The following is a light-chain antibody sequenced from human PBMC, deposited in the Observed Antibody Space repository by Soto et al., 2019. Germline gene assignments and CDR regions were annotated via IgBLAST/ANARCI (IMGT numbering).Light chain of an antibody. V-gene: IGLV1-40*01. Sequence: QSALTQPPSVSGAPGQRVTISCTGSSSNIGAGYDVHWYQQLPGTAPKLLIYGSSNRPSGVPDRFSGSKSGTSASLAITGLQAEDEADYYCQSYDSSLSGHYVFGTGTKVTVL. CDR1: SSNIGAGYD. CDR3: QSYDSSLSGHYV. CDR2: GSS. J-gene: IGLJ1*01.